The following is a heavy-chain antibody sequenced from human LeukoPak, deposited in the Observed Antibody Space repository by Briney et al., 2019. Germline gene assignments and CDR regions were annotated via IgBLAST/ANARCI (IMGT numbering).Heavy chain of an antibody. CDR2: ISGSGADR. J-gene: IGHJ4*02. Sequence: GGSLRLSCAASGFILSDYYMTWIRQAPGRGLEFLSYISGSGADRIYVDSVKGRFTISRDNTKNSVYLQMDNLRVEDTAIYYCARYARIPDHWGQGTLVTVSS. V-gene: IGHV3-11*01. CDR3: ARYARIPDH. CDR1: GFILSDYY. D-gene: IGHD2-15*01.